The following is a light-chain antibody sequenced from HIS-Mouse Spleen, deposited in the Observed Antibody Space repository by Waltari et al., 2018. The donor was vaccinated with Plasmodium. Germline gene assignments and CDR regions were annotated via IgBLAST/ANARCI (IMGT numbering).Light chain of an antibody. J-gene: IGLJ3*02. V-gene: IGLV3-10*01. CDR1: ALPTKY. CDR3: YSTDSSGKHRV. CDR2: EDS. Sequence: SYELTQPPSVSVSPGQTARITCSGDALPTKYAYWYQQKSGQAPVLVIYEDSKRPSGYPERFSGSSSGTMATLTISEAQVEDEADYYCYSTDSSGKHRVFGGGTKLTVL.